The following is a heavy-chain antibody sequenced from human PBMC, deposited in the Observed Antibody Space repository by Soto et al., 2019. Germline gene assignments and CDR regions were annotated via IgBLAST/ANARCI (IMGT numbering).Heavy chain of an antibody. J-gene: IGHJ6*03. Sequence: PSETLSLTCSVSGGSISSGYYWTWIRQHPGKGLEWIGYIYYSGNTYYNPSLKSRVTMSVDTSKNQFSLKLSSVTAADTAVYYCASTDYVAYYMDVWGQGTTVTVSS. D-gene: IGHD3-10*02. V-gene: IGHV4-31*03. CDR1: GGSISSGYY. CDR3: ASTDYVAYYMDV. CDR2: IYYSGNT.